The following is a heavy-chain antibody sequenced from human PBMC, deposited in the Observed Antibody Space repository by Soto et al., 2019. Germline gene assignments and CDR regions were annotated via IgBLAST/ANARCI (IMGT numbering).Heavy chain of an antibody. V-gene: IGHV3-30-3*01. CDR3: ARGGDTAMVPNFDY. D-gene: IGHD5-18*01. J-gene: IGHJ4*02. Sequence: QVQLVESGGGVVQPGRSLRLSCAASGFTFSSYAMHWVRQAPGKGLEWVAVISYDGSNKYYADSVKGRLTISRDNSKNTLYLRMNSLRAEDTAVYYCARGGDTAMVPNFDYWGQGTMVTVSS. CDR1: GFTFSSYA. CDR2: ISYDGSNK.